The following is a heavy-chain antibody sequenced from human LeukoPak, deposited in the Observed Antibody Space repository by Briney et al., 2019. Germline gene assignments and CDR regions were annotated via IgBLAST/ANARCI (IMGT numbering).Heavy chain of an antibody. J-gene: IGHJ4*02. CDR1: GYTFTSYY. D-gene: IGHD6-13*01. CDR3: ARVGGSLGWPFDY. CDR2: INPTGGST. V-gene: IGHV1-46*01. Sequence: GASVKVSCKASGYTFTSYYMHWVRQAPGQGLEWMGLINPTGGSTGYAQKFQGRVTITADESTSTAYTELSSLRSEDTAVYYCARVGGSLGWPFDYWGQGTLVTVSS.